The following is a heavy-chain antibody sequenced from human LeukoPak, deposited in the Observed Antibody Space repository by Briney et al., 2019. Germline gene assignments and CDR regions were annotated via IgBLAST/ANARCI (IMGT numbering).Heavy chain of an antibody. CDR1: AASLVTYY. J-gene: IGHJ4*02. CDR2: INYSGST. Sequence: NPSETLSLTCTVSAASLVTYYWTWIRQPPGKGLEWIGYINYSGSTNSNPSLKSRLAMSVDTSKNQFSVKLTSVTAADTAVYYCARQHSPGYFDYWGQGTLVTVSS. CDR3: ARQHSPGYFDY. D-gene: IGHD1-14*01. V-gene: IGHV4-59*08.